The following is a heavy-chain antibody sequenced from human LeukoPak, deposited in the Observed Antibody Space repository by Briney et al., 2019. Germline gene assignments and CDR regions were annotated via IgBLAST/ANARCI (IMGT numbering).Heavy chain of an antibody. CDR2: INHSGST. CDR3: ARDLPTPTPYSGSYSDDAFDI. Sequence: PSETLSLTCAVYDGSFSGYYWSWIRQPPGKGLEWIGEINHSGSTNYNPSLKSRVTISLDTSKNQFSLKLSSVTAADTAVYYCARDLPTPTPYSGSYSDDAFDIWGQGTMVTVSS. D-gene: IGHD1-26*01. J-gene: IGHJ3*02. CDR1: DGSFSGYY. V-gene: IGHV4-34*01.